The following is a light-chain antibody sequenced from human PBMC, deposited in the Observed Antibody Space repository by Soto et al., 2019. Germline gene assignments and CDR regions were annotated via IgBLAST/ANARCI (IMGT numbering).Light chain of an antibody. CDR2: ANS. Sequence: QSVLTQPHSVSGAPGQRVTISCTGSSSNIGAGYDVHWFHQLPGTAPKLLIYANSNRPSGVPDRFSGSKSGTSASLAITGLHAEDEADYYCQSYGSSLSVLFGGGTKLTVL. CDR3: QSYGSSLSVL. J-gene: IGLJ2*01. CDR1: SSNIGAGYD. V-gene: IGLV1-40*01.